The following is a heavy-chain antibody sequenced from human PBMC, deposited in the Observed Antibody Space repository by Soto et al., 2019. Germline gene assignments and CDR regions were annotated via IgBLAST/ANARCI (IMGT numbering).Heavy chain of an antibody. CDR1: GFTFSSYS. J-gene: IGHJ4*02. CDR3: ARDPGDYDILTGYRSEYYFDY. V-gene: IGHV3-21*01. CDR2: ISSSSSYI. D-gene: IGHD3-9*01. Sequence: GGSLRLSCAASGFTFSSYSMNWVRQAPGKGLEWVSSISSSSSYIYYADSVKGRFTISRDNAKNSLYLQMNSLRAEDTAVYYCARDPGDYDILTGYRSEYYFDYWGQGTLVTVSS.